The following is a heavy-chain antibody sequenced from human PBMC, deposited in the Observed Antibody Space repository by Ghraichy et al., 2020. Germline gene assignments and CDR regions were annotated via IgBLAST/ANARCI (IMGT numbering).Heavy chain of an antibody. V-gene: IGHV3-30*02. J-gene: IGHJ6*02. Sequence: GSLRLSCAASGFTFSSYGMHWVRQAPGKGLEWVAFIRYDGSNKYYADSVKGRFTISRDNSKNTLYLQMNSLRAEDTAVYYCAKEGTSQDIVVVVAATPYYYYGMDVWGQGTTVTVSS. CDR3: AKEGTSQDIVVVVAATPYYYYGMDV. CDR1: GFTFSSYG. CDR2: IRYDGSNK. D-gene: IGHD2-15*01.